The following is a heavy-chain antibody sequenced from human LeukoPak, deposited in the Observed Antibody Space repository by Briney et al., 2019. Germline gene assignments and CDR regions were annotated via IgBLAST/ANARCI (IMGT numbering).Heavy chain of an antibody. J-gene: IGHJ4*02. CDR1: GYTFTSYG. Sequence: GASVKVSYKASGYTFTSYGISWVRQAPGQGLEWMGWISAYNGNTNYAQKLQGRVTMTTDTSTSTAYMELRSLRSDDTAVYYCARAYYYGSGSYIPVGYWGQGTLVTVSS. V-gene: IGHV1-18*01. D-gene: IGHD3-10*01. CDR3: ARAYYYGSGSYIPVGY. CDR2: ISAYNGNT.